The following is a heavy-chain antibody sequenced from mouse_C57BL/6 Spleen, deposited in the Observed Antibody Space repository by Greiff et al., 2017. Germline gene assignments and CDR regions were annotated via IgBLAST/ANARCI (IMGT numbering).Heavy chain of an antibody. V-gene: IGHV14-2*01. Sequence: VQLQQSGAELVKPGASVKLSCTASGFNIKDYYMNWVKQRPEQGLEWIGRIYPEDGDTKYAPNFQGKATITADTSSNTAYLQLSSLTSEDTAVYYCARVVASVWYFCVWGTATTVTVSS. CDR3: ARVVASVWYFCV. CDR2: IYPEDGDT. D-gene: IGHD1-1*01. CDR1: GFNIKDYY. J-gene: IGHJ1*03.